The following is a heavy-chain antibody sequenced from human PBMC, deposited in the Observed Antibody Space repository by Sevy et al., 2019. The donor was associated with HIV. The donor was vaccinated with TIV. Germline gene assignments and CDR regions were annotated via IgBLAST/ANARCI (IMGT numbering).Heavy chain of an antibody. V-gene: IGHV3-23*01. D-gene: IGHD4-17*01. J-gene: IGHJ4*02. CDR2: ISDSGTST. CDR3: ARDSGGSTVDTLQY. Sequence: GGSLRLSCTVSGFSLSTYAMTWVRQTSGKGLEWVSSISDSGTSTYYADSVKGRFTISRDTSQNTLFLQMNSLRAEETALYFCARDSGGSTVDTLQYWGQGTLVTVSS. CDR1: GFSLSTYA.